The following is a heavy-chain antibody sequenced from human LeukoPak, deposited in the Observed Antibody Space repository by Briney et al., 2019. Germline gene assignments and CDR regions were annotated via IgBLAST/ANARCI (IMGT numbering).Heavy chain of an antibody. D-gene: IGHD6-13*01. CDR2: ISSSNITI. Sequence: GGSLRPSCAASGFTFSSYSMNWVRQAPGKGLEWVSYISSSNITIYYADSMKGRFTISRDNAKNSLYLQMNSLRDEDTAVYYCARGPAVYGPAAGTNWFDPWGQGTLVTVSS. CDR3: ARGPAVYGPAAGTNWFDP. V-gene: IGHV3-48*02. CDR1: GFTFSSYS. J-gene: IGHJ5*02.